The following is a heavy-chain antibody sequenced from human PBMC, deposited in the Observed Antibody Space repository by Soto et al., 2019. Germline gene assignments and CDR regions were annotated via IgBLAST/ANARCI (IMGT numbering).Heavy chain of an antibody. V-gene: IGHV2-26*01. CDR1: GFSLSNARMG. Sequence: SGPTLVNPTETLTLTCTVSGFSLSNARMGVSWICQPPGKALEWLAHIFSNDEKSYSTSLKSRLTISKDTSKSQVVLTMTNMDPVDTATYYCARMGRDGSGSYDSPFEYWGQGTLVTVSS. CDR2: IFSNDEK. J-gene: IGHJ4*02. D-gene: IGHD3-10*01. CDR3: ARMGRDGSGSYDSPFEY.